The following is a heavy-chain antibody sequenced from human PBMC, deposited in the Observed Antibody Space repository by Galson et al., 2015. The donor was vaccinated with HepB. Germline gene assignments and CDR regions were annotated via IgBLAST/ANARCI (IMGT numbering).Heavy chain of an antibody. Sequence: SLRLSCAASGFTFDDYAMHWVRQAPGKGLEWVSLISWDGGSTYYADSVKGRFTISRDNSKNSLYLQMNSLRAEDTALYYCAKGGVYCSSTSCYLGPIDYYGMDVWGQGTTVTVSS. V-gene: IGHV3-43D*03. J-gene: IGHJ6*02. CDR3: AKGGVYCSSTSCYLGPIDYYGMDV. D-gene: IGHD2-2*01. CDR2: ISWDGGST. CDR1: GFTFDDYA.